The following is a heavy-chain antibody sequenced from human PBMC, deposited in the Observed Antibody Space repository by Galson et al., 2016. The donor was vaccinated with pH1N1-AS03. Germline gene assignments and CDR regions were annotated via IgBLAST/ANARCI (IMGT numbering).Heavy chain of an antibody. CDR3: AKIGVRGLWYFDV. CDR1: GFPFSNHG. D-gene: IGHD3-22*01. CDR2: ISARGEET. Sequence: SLRLSCAASGFPFSNHGMSWVRQAPGKGPEWVSSISARGEETYYADSVKGRFTISRDNSKNTMFLQMYSLSVDDTALYYCAKIGVRGLWYFDVWGRGTLVTVSS. J-gene: IGHJ2*01. V-gene: IGHV3-23*01.